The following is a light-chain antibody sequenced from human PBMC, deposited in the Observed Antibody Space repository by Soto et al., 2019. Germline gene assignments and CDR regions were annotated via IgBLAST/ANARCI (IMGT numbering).Light chain of an antibody. V-gene: IGLV2-14*01. CDR3: SSYTIINSYG. CDR1: SSDVGGYNY. J-gene: IGLJ1*01. Sequence: QSALTQPASVSGSPGQSITISCTGTSSDVGGYNYVSWYQHHPGKAPKLMIFEVTSRPSGVSNRFSGSKSGNTASLTISGLQAEDEADYYCSSYTIINSYGFGTGTKGTVL. CDR2: EVT.